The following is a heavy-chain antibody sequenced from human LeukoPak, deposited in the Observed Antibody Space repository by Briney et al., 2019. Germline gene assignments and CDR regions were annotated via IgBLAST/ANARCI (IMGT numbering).Heavy chain of an antibody. V-gene: IGHV1-46*01. CDR1: GYTFTSYF. CDR2: INPSGGST. D-gene: IGHD5/OR15-5a*01. J-gene: IGHJ3*02. Sequence: GASVKVSCKPSGYTFTSYFIHWVRQAPGQGLEWEGIINPSGGSTNYAQKFQGRVTMTRVTSTSTVYMELSSLRSEDTAVYYCARGDHVRIYAESAFDIWGQGTKVTVSS. CDR3: ARGDHVRIYAESAFDI.